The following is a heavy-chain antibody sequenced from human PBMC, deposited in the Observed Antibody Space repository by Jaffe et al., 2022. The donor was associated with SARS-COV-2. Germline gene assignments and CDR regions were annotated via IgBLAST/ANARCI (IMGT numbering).Heavy chain of an antibody. V-gene: IGHV4-39*01. CDR1: GGSISSSSYY. Sequence: QLQLQESGPGLVKPSETLSLTCTVSGGSISSSSYYWGWIRQPPGKGLEWIGSIYYSGSTYYNPSLKSRVTISVDTSKNQFSLKLSSVTAADTAVYYCARRHYYDRKKRWFDPWGQGTLVTVSS. CDR3: ARRHYYDRKKRWFDP. D-gene: IGHD3-10*02. J-gene: IGHJ5*02. CDR2: IYYSGST.